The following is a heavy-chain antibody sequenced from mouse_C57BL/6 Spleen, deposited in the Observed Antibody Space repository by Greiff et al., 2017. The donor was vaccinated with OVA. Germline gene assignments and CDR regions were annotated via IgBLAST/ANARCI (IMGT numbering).Heavy chain of an antibody. CDR2: INPNNGGT. J-gene: IGHJ4*01. D-gene: IGHD1-1*01. Sequence: EVQLQQSGPELVKPGASVKMSCKASGYTFTDYNMHWVKQSHGKSLEWIAYINPNNGGTSYNQKFKGKATLTVNKSSSTAYMELRSLTSEDSAVYYCAREPVFLRAMDYWGQGTSVTVSS. V-gene: IGHV1-22*01. CDR1: GYTFTDYN. CDR3: AREPVFLRAMDY.